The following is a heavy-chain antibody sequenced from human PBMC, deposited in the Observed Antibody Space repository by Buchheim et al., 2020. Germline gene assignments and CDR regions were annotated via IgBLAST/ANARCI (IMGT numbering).Heavy chain of an antibody. D-gene: IGHD2-15*01. V-gene: IGHV3-30*04. CDR1: GFTFSNYA. Sequence: QVQLVESGGGVVQPGRSLRLSCAASGFTFSNYAMHWVRQAPGKGLEWVAFISYDGTNKYYAASVKGRFTISRDNSKNTLYLQMNSLSTEDTAVYYCARTVTRGRIDWFDPWRQGTL. J-gene: IGHJ5*02. CDR3: ARTVTRGRIDWFDP. CDR2: ISYDGTNK.